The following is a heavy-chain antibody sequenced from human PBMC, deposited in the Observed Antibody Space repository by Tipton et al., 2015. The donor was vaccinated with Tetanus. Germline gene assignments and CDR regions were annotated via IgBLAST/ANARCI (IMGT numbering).Heavy chain of an antibody. D-gene: IGHD6-19*01. CDR2: ISSTSTYI. J-gene: IGHJ4*02. CDR3: VSGSSLDY. CDR1: GFTFNDFA. Sequence: SLRLSCVGSGFTFNDFAIHWVRQAPGKGLEWISSISSTSTYIYYATSVKGRFTISRDNAKNSLFLQMNSLRAEDTAIYYCVSGSSLDYWGRGTLVTVS. V-gene: IGHV3-21*01.